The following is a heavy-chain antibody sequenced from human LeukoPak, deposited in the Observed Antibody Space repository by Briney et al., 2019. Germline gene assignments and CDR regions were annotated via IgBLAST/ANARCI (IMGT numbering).Heavy chain of an antibody. CDR1: GGSFSGYY. J-gene: IGHJ4*02. Sequence: SETLSLTCAVYGGSFSGYYWSWIRQPPGKGLEWIGEINHSGSTNYNPSLKSRVTISVDTSKNQFFLKLSSVTAADTAVYYCARSYDRSGYYYYFDYWGQGTLVTVSS. D-gene: IGHD3-22*01. V-gene: IGHV4-34*01. CDR2: INHSGST. CDR3: ARSYDRSGYYYYFDY.